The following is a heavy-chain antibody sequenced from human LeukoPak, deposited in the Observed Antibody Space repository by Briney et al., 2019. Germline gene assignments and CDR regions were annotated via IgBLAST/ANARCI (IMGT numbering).Heavy chain of an antibody. D-gene: IGHD2-2*01. CDR3: ARTQLRYCSGSSCLDYFDY. Sequence: PGGSLRLSCAASGVTVSSNYMSWVRQAPGKGLEWVSILYSGGTTYYADSVKGRFTISRDISKNTLYLQMNSLRAEDTAVYYCARTQLRYCSGSSCLDYFDYWGQGTLVTVSS. CDR1: GVTVSSNY. J-gene: IGHJ4*02. CDR2: LYSGGTT. V-gene: IGHV3-53*01.